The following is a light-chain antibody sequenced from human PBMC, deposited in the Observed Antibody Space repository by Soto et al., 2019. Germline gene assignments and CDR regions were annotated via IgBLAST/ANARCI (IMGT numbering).Light chain of an antibody. CDR1: SSDIGGYNY. Sequence: QSALTQPASVSGSPGQSITISCTGTSSDIGGYNYVSWYQQHPGKAPKLMLYEVSNRPSGVSNRFSGTNSGNTASLTISGLQAEDEADYYCSSYTSSSIDYVFGTGTKLTVL. V-gene: IGLV2-14*01. CDR2: EVS. CDR3: SSYTSSSIDYV. J-gene: IGLJ1*01.